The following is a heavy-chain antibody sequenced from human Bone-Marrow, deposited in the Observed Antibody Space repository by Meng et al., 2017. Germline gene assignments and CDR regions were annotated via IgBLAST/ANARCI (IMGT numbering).Heavy chain of an antibody. CDR2: MNPNSGNT. Sequence: ASVKVSCKASGYTFTSYGINWVRQATGQGLEWMGWMNPNSGNTGYAQKFQGRVTMTRNTSISTAYMELSSLRSEDTAVYYCARLYYYDSSGYPEAYWYFDLWGRGTLVTVSS. V-gene: IGHV1-8*02. D-gene: IGHD3-22*01. CDR1: GYTFTSYG. CDR3: ARLYYYDSSGYPEAYWYFDL. J-gene: IGHJ2*01.